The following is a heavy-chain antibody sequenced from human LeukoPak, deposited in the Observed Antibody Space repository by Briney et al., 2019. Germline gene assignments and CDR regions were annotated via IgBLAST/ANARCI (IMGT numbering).Heavy chain of an antibody. V-gene: IGHV3-30*03. Sequence: GGSLRLSCAASGFTFSTYGMHWVRQAPGKGLEWLAVSSYDGSNRFHADSVKGRFTISRDNSKNTLYLQMNSLRPEDTADYYCARGSAYSDYYYYGTDVWGQGTTVTVS. J-gene: IGHJ6*02. CDR1: GFTFSTYG. CDR2: SSYDGSNR. CDR3: ARGSAYSDYYYYGTDV. D-gene: IGHD4-11*01.